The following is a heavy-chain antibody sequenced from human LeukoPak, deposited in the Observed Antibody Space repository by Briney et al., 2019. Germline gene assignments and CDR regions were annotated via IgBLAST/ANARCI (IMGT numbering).Heavy chain of an antibody. Sequence: GGSLRLSCAASGNYWMHWVRQAPGKGLVWVSHINSDGSWTSYADSVKGRFTISKDNAKNTVHLQMNNLRAEDTAVYYCVSFYEAYWGRGTLVTVSS. CDR1: GNYW. D-gene: IGHD2/OR15-2a*01. V-gene: IGHV3-74*01. CDR2: INSDGSWT. J-gene: IGHJ4*02. CDR3: VSFYEAY.